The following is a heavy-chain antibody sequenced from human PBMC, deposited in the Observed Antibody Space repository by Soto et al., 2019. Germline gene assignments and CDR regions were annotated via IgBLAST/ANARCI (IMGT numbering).Heavy chain of an antibody. V-gene: IGHV2-5*02. Sequence: SGPTLVNPTETLTLRFTFSGFSFTTTIICVGWTRQPPGKALEWLAIIYWDGESRYNPLLRRRLTLTEDTSKNQVVLTMTNMDPKDTATYYCARRDSSGTTTYFDSWGQGMPVTVSS. J-gene: IGHJ4*02. CDR3: ARRDSSGTTTYFDS. CDR2: IYWDGES. CDR1: GFSFTTTIIC. D-gene: IGHD1-1*01.